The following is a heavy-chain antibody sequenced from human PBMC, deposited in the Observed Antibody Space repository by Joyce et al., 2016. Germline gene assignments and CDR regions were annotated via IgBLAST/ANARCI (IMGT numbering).Heavy chain of an antibody. J-gene: IGHJ4*02. V-gene: IGHV3-15*01. Sequence: VPKGPGEGLEWVGRIKSKTDGGTKDYAATVKDRFTISRDDSKNTLYLQMNSLKTEDTAVYYCTTDLIGYCTGGVCQLTYFDYWGQGTLVTVSS. CDR2: IKSKTDGGTK. D-gene: IGHD2-8*02. CDR3: TTDLIGYCTGGVCQLTYFDY.